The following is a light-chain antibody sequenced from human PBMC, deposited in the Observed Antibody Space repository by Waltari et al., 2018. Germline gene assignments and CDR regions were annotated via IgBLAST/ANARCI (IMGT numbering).Light chain of an antibody. V-gene: IGKV1-5*03. CDR1: QSLGNW. CDR3: QQYNTYPLT. CDR2: GAS. Sequence: DIQMTQSPSTLSASVGDRVPITCRASQSLGNWLAWYQQKPGKAPKLLLYGASNLESGVPSRFSGSGSGTEFTLTISSLQYDDFATYYCQQYNTYPLTFGGGTKVEI. J-gene: IGKJ4*01.